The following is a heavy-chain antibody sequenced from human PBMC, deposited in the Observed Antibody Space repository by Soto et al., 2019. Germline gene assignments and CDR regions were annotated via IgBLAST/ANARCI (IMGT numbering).Heavy chain of an antibody. CDR1: GGTFSSYT. CDR3: ASPKPQRVSGLLFDY. D-gene: IGHD3-10*01. CDR2: ISPILGIT. V-gene: IGHV1-69*02. Sequence: QVQLVQSGAEVKKPGSSVKVSCKASGGTFSSYTISWLRQAPGQGLEWMGRISPILGITNHAQKFQGRVTIIANKPTSTAYKELNSLRSEDTAMYYCASPKPQRVSGLLFDYWGQGTLVTVSS. J-gene: IGHJ4*02.